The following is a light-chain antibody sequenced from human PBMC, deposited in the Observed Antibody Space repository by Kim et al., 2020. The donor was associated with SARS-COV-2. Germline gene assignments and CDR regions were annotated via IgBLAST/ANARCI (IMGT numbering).Light chain of an antibody. V-gene: IGKV3D-15*01. CDR2: AAS. CDR3: QQYNTWPLPYT. J-gene: IGKJ2*01. Sequence: SPGETASLACRASQSVTISLAWYQQKPGQAPRLLIYAASTRATGTPARFSGSGSGTEFTLTISSLQSDDFAVYFCQQYNTWPLPYTFGQGTKLEI. CDR1: QSVTIS.